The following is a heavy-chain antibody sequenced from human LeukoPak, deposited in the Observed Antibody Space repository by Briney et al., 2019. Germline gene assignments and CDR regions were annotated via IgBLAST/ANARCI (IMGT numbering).Heavy chain of an antibody. Sequence: SETLSLTCSVSGRSITFYYWNWIRHPAGKGLEWIGRIHTSGTTNYNPSLKSRVTMSIATSQKKFSLNLTAVTAADTAVYYCASSSWKKTFEYWGQGALVTVSS. J-gene: IGHJ4*02. V-gene: IGHV4-4*07. D-gene: IGHD6-6*01. CDR2: IHTSGTT. CDR1: GRSITFYY. CDR3: ASSSWKKTFEY.